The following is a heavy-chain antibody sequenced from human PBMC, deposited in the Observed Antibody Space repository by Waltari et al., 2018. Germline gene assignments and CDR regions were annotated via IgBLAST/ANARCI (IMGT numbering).Heavy chain of an antibody. V-gene: IGHV3-23*01. J-gene: IGHJ4*02. CDR3: ATPFYNWDDPLHS. CDR2: ITVGDDT. Sequence: SGGDLVQPGGSLRLSCAASGITFSNYAINWVRLAPGTGLEWVSAITVGDDTYYADSVKGRFTISRDTSKDTVHLQMNGLRAEDTAVYYCATPFYNWDDPLHSWGQGTLVTVSS. D-gene: IGHD1-20*01. CDR1: GITFSNYA.